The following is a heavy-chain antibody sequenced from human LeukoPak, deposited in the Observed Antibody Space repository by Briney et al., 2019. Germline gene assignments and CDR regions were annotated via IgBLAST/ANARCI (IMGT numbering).Heavy chain of an antibody. CDR1: GFTFSSYA. Sequence: GGSLRLSCAASGFTFSSYAMSWVRQAPGKGLEWVSAISGSGGSTYYADSVKGRFTISRDNSKNTLYLQMNSLRAEDTAVYYCAKDGGRGIWFGELLPSDYWGQGTLVTVSS. CDR2: ISGSGGST. J-gene: IGHJ4*02. CDR3: AKDGGRGIWFGELLPSDY. V-gene: IGHV3-23*01. D-gene: IGHD3-10*01.